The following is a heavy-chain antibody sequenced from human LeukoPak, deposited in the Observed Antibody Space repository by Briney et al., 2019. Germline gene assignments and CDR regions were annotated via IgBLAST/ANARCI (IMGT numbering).Heavy chain of an antibody. V-gene: IGHV4-39*01. CDR2: IYYSGST. Sequence: SETLSLTCTVSGGSISSSSYYWDWIRQPPGKGLGWLGSIYYSGSTYYNPSLKSRVTISVDTSKNQFSLKLSSVTAADTAVYYCARHDLVVTATILDYWGQGTLVTVSS. J-gene: IGHJ4*02. D-gene: IGHD2-21*02. CDR3: ARHDLVVTATILDY. CDR1: GGSISSSSYY.